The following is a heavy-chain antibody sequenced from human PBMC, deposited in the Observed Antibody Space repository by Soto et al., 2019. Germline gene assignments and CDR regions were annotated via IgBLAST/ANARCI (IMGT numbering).Heavy chain of an antibody. D-gene: IGHD2-21*01. CDR3: ARDSYQGGDWFDP. CDR2: MNPNSGNT. V-gene: IGHV1-8*01. J-gene: IGHJ5*02. Sequence: QVQLVQSGAEVKKPGASVKVSCKASGYTFTNYDINWVRQATGQGLEWMGWMNPNSGNTGYAQKFQGRVTMTRNTSLSTDYMELSSLRSEDTDLYYCARDSYQGGDWFDPWGQGTLVTVS. CDR1: GYTFTNYD.